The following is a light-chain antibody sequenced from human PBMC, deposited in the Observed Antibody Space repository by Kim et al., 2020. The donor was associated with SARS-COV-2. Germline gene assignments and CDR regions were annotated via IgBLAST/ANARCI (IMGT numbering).Light chain of an antibody. V-gene: IGLV1-40*01. Sequence: QRLTISCTGSSSNIGAGYDVHWYQQLPGRTPKLLIYVDTNRPSGVPDRFSGSKSGTSASLTITGLQAEDAADYYCQSYDSSLNGYVFGTGTKVTVL. CDR3: QSYDSSLNGYV. CDR1: SSNIGAGYD. CDR2: VDT. J-gene: IGLJ1*01.